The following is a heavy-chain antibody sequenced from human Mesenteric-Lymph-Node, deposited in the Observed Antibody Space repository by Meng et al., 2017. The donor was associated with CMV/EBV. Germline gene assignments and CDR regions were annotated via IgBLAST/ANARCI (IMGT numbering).Heavy chain of an antibody. CDR2: SIPIFGTA. D-gene: IGHD3-10*01. V-gene: IGHV1-69*06. CDR1: GGTFSSYA. J-gene: IGHJ4*02. CDR3: ARGNYYGSGSYYPFDY. Sequence: GGTFSSYAISWVRQAPGQGLEWMGGSIPIFGTANYAQKFQGRVTITADKSTSTAYMELSSLRSEDTAVYYCARGNYYGSGSYYPFDYWGQGTLVTVSS.